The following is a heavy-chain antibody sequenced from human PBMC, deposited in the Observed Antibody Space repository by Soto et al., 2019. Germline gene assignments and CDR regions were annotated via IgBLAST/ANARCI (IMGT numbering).Heavy chain of an antibody. CDR3: ARVRITGTPMSDYYYGMDV. CDR1: GYTFTGYY. V-gene: IGHV1-2*04. Sequence: ASVKVSCKASGYTFTGYYMHWVRQAPGQGLERMGWINPNSGGTNYAQKFQGWVTMTRDTSISTAYMELSRLRSDDTAVYYCARVRITGTPMSDYYYGMDVWGQGTTVTVSS. J-gene: IGHJ6*02. CDR2: INPNSGGT. D-gene: IGHD1-20*01.